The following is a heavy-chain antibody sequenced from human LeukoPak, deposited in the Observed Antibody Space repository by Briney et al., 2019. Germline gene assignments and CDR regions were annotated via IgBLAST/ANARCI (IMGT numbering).Heavy chain of an antibody. CDR2: ISYDGSNK. D-gene: IGHD6-19*01. CDR3: ARAGIAVAGTFDY. Sequence: GGSLRLSCATSGFSFSNSGMHWVRQAPGKGLEWVAVISYDGSNKYYADSVKGRFTISRDNSKNTLYLQMNSLRAEDTAVYYCARAGIAVAGTFDYWGQGTLVTVSS. V-gene: IGHV3-30*19. CDR1: GFSFSNSG. J-gene: IGHJ4*02.